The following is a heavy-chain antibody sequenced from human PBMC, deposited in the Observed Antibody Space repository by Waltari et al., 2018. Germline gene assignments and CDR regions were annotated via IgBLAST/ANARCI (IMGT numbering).Heavy chain of an antibody. D-gene: IGHD5-18*01. CDR3: ARTGGGDYSYGYKPFDY. CDR2: IIPILGTA. J-gene: IGHJ4*02. Sequence: QVQLVQSGAEVKKPGFSVKYFCKASGGTFSSYAISWVRQAPGQGLEWMGGIIPILGTANYAQKFQGRVTITADESTSTAYMELSSLRSEDTAVYYCARTGGGDYSYGYKPFDYWGQGTLVTVSS. V-gene: IGHV1-69*12. CDR1: GGTFSSYA.